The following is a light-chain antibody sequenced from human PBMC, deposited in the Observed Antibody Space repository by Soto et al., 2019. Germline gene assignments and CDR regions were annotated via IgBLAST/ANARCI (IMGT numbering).Light chain of an antibody. CDR3: QHRGKWPRT. CDR1: QSVSSF. J-gene: IGKJ2*01. CDR2: GAS. V-gene: IGKV3-11*01. Sequence: EIVLTQSPATLSLSPGERATLSCRASQSVSSFLAWYQQKPGQAPRLLIYGASNRATGIPARFSGSGSGTDFTLPISSLEPEDFAVYFCQHRGKWPRTFGQGTKLEIK.